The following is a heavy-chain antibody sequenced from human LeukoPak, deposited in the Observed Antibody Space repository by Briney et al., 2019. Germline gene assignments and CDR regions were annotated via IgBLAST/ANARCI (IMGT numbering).Heavy chain of an antibody. CDR3: ARDCCSGAGPLDI. J-gene: IGHJ4*02. Sequence: QPGGSLRLSCAASGFTFSNYGMAWVRQAPGKGLEWVSTIAVVGGNTHYADSVEGRFTISRQDSNNALHLQLNSLRAEDTAIYYCARDCCSGAGPLDIWGQGTLVTVSS. CDR1: GFTFSNYG. D-gene: IGHD2-15*01. CDR2: IAVVGGNT. V-gene: IGHV3-23*01.